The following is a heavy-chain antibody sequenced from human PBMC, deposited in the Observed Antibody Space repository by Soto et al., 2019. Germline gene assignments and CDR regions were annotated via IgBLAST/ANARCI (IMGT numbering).Heavy chain of an antibody. CDR2: FYYSGST. Sequence: PSETLSLTCTVSGGSVSGGSYFWSWVRQPPGKGLEWIGYFYYSGSTKYNPSLKSRVTILEDTSKNQFSLKLNSVTAADTAVYYCARGGRMGTFDYWGQGALVTVS. J-gene: IGHJ4*02. CDR1: GGSVSGGSYF. D-gene: IGHD1-1*01. CDR3: ARGGRMGTFDY. V-gene: IGHV4-61*01.